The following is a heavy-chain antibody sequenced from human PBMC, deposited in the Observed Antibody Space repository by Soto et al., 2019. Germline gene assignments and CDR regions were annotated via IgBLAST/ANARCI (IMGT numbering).Heavy chain of an antibody. V-gene: IGHV4-31*03. CDR3: ARNPWRPAKFDF. D-gene: IGHD6-25*01. J-gene: IGHJ4*02. CDR2: IYFRGNT. Sequence: QVQMQESGPGLVKPSQTLSLICTVSGESISSGSYYWSWIRQYPGKGLEWVGSIYFRGNTFYNPSLKSRLTLSVDTSENQFSLELSSVIDADTGVYFCARNPWRPAKFDFWGQGILVTVSS. CDR1: GESISSGSYY.